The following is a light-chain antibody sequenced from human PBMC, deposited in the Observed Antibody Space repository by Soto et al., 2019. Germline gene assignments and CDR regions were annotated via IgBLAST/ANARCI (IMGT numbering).Light chain of an antibody. CDR2: DVS. Sequence: QPVLTQPRSVSGSPGQSVTISCTGTSSDVGGYNYVSWYQQHPGKAPKLMIYDVSKRPSGVPDRFSGSKSGNTASLTISGLQAEDEADYYCCSYAGSYTLVFGGGTKLPVL. CDR3: CSYAGSYTLV. V-gene: IGLV2-11*01. CDR1: SSDVGGYNY. J-gene: IGLJ2*01.